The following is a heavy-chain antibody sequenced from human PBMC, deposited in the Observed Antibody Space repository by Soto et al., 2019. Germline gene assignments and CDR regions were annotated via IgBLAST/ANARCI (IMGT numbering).Heavy chain of an antibody. CDR3: ARARWIQLPEYGMDV. CDR2: TRNKANSYTT. CDR1: GFTFSDHY. V-gene: IGHV3-72*01. J-gene: IGHJ6*02. D-gene: IGHD5-18*01. Sequence: GGSLRLSCAASGFTFSDHYMDWVRQAPGKGLEWVGRTRNKANSYTTEYAASVKGRFTISRDDSKNSLYLQMNSLKTEDTAVYYFARARWIQLPEYGMDVWGQGTTVTVSS.